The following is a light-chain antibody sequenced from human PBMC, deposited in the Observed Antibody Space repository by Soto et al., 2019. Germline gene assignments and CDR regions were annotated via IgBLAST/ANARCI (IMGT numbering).Light chain of an antibody. CDR3: QQYDIWPPYT. CDR2: DAS. Sequence: VMTQSPAALAASAGEGVTLSCMASQNIRSSLAWYQQRPGQAPRLLIYDASTRATGIPPRFSGGGSGTEFTVTISSLQSEDFAIYYCQQYDIWPPYTFGQGTKVHI. V-gene: IGKV3-15*01. CDR1: QNIRSS. J-gene: IGKJ2*01.